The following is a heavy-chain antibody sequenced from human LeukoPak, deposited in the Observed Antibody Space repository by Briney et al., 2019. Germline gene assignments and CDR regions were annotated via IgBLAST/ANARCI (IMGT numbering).Heavy chain of an antibody. V-gene: IGHV4-61*02. CDR2: IYTSGST. CDR3: ARVTEGGNRDY. CDR1: GGSISSGSYY. Sequence: SQTLSLTCTVSGGSISSGSYYWSWIRQPAGKGLEWIGRIYTSGSTNYNPSLKSRVTISVDTSKNQFSLKLSSVTAADTAVYYCARVTEGGNRDYWGQGTLVTVSS. J-gene: IGHJ4*02. D-gene: IGHD2/OR15-2a*01.